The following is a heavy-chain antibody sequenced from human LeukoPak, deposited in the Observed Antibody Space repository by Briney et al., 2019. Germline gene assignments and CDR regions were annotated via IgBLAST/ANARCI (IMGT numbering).Heavy chain of an antibody. CDR3: ARGTSTVTLPDY. Sequence: SQTLSLTCAISGDSASSNSAAWNWIRQPPSRGLEWLGMTYYRSKWYNDYAVSVKSRITINPDTSKNQFSLQLNSVTPEDTAVYYCARGTSTVTLPDYWGQGTLVTVSS. CDR2: TYYRSKWYN. J-gene: IGHJ4*02. CDR1: GDSASSNSAA. D-gene: IGHD4-17*01. V-gene: IGHV6-1*01.